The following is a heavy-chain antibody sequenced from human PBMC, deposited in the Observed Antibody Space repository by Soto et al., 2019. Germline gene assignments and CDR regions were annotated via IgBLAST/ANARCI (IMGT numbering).Heavy chain of an antibody. Sequence: GSSVKVSCKASGYTFTSYGISWVRQAPGQGLEWMGWISAYNGNTNYAQKLQGRVTMTTDTSTSTAYMELRSLRSDDTAVYYCAREYCGGDCFSRYYYYGMDVWGQGTTVIVSS. V-gene: IGHV1-18*01. CDR1: GYTFTSYG. D-gene: IGHD2-21*02. J-gene: IGHJ6*02. CDR2: ISAYNGNT. CDR3: AREYCGGDCFSRYYYYGMDV.